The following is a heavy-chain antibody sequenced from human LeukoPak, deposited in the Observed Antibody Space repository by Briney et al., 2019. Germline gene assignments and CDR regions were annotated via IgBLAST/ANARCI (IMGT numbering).Heavy chain of an antibody. D-gene: IGHD1-1*01. CDR3: AKVVTGTTLAYYYSLDV. V-gene: IGHV3-9*01. CDR1: GFTFDDYA. CDR2: ISGNSGST. Sequence: GGSLRLSCAASGFTFDDYAMHWVRQAPGKGLEWVSGISGNSGSTDYADSVKGRFTISRDNAKNSLYLQMNSLRADDTALYYCAKVVTGTTLAYYYSLDVWGKGTTVTVSS. J-gene: IGHJ6*03.